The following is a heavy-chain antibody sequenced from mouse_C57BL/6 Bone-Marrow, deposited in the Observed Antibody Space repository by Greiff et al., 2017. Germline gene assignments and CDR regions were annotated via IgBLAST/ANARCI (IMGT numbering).Heavy chain of an antibody. J-gene: IGHJ2*01. CDR3: ARGRLAEWYFDY. CDR2: IDPEDGDT. V-gene: IGHV14-2*01. D-gene: IGHD1-1*01. Sequence: VQLQQSGAELVKPGASVKLSCTASGFNIKDYYMHWVKQRTEQGLEWIGRIDPEDGDTKSAPKFQGKATITADTSSNTAYLQLSSLTAEYSAVDYCARGRLAEWYFDYWGKGTTLTVSS. CDR1: GFNIKDYY.